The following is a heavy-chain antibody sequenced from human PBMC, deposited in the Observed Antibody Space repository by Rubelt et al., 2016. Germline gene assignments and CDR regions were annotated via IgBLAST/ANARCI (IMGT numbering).Heavy chain of an antibody. CDR2: ISHSGST. D-gene: IGHD3-16*01. CDR1: GGSFSGYY. Sequence: QVQLQQWGAGLLKPSETLSLTCAVYGGSFSGYYWNWIRQPPGKGLEWIGEISHSGSTSYTPSLNSRVTNSEHTSKNQLSLRLTFVTAADTAVYYCARHGLWSRNAIDYWGQGTLVTVSS. V-gene: IGHV4-34*01. CDR3: ARHGLWSRNAIDY. J-gene: IGHJ4*02.